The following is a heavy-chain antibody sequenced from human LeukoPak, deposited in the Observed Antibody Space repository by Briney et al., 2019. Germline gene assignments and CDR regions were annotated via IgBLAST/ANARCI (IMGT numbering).Heavy chain of an antibody. CDR3: ARVGGYSSSEYYFDY. CDR1: GGSISSYY. V-gene: IGHV4-4*07. Sequence: PSETLSLTCTVSGGSISSYYWSWIRQPAGKGLEWTGRIYTSGSTNYNPSLKSRVTMSVDTSKNQFSLKLSSVTAADTAVYYWARVGGYSSSEYYFDYWGQGTLVTVSS. D-gene: IGHD6-6*01. CDR2: IYTSGST. J-gene: IGHJ4*02.